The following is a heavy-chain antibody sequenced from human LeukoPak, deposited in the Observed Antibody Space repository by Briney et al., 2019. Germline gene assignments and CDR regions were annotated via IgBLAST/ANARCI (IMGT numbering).Heavy chain of an antibody. V-gene: IGHV4-34*01. CDR1: GGSFSGYY. Sequence: SETLSLTCAVYGGSFSGYYWSWIRQPPGKGLEWIGEINHSGSTNYNPSLKSRVTISVDTSKNQFSLKLSSVTAADTAVCYCARGSIVVVPAANWFDPWGQGTLVTVSS. D-gene: IGHD2-2*01. CDR3: ARGSIVVVPAANWFDP. CDR2: INHSGST. J-gene: IGHJ5*02.